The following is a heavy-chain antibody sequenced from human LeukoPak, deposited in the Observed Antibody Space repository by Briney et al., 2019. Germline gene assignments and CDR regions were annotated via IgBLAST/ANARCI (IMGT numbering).Heavy chain of an antibody. Sequence: ASVKVSCKASGYTFTGYYMHWVRQAPGQGLEWMGWINLNSGGTNYAQKFQGRVTMTRDTSISTAYMELSRLRSDDTAVYYCARGQVVAQVRRAFDIWGQGTMVTVSS. CDR1: GYTFTGYY. CDR2: INLNSGGT. V-gene: IGHV1-2*02. CDR3: ARGQVVAQVRRAFDI. D-gene: IGHD2-2*01. J-gene: IGHJ3*02.